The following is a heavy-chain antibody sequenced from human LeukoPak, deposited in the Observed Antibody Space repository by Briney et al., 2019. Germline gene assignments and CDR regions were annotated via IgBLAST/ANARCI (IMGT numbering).Heavy chain of an antibody. CDR1: GFTFSSYA. J-gene: IGHJ4*02. Sequence: GGSLRLSCAASGFTFSSYAMSWVRQAPGKGLEWVSALSGSGGSTYYADSVKGRFTISRDNSKNTLYLQMNSLRAEDTAVYYCAKSFAGGSSPIDYWGQGTLVTVSS. V-gene: IGHV3-23*01. CDR2: LSGSGGST. D-gene: IGHD2-15*01. CDR3: AKSFAGGSSPIDY.